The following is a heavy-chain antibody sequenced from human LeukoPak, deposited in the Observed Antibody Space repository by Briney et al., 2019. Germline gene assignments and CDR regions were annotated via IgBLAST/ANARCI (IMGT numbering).Heavy chain of an antibody. CDR2: IRYDGSNK. CDR3: AKDGNSGYDFYFFDY. CDR1: GFTFSSYG. V-gene: IGHV3-30*02. J-gene: IGHJ4*02. Sequence: GGSLRLSCAASGFTFSSYGMHWVRQAPGKGLEWVGFIRYDGSNKYYADSVKGRFTISRDNSKNTLYLQMNSLRAEDTAVYYCAKDGNSGYDFYFFDYWGEGTLVTVSS. D-gene: IGHD5-12*01.